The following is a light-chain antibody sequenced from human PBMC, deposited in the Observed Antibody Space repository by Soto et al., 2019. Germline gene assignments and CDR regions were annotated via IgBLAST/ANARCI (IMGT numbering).Light chain of an antibody. CDR3: ASYTTSSTYV. J-gene: IGLJ1*01. V-gene: IGLV2-14*03. CDR2: DVS. CDR1: SSDVGGFNY. Sequence: QSVLAQPASVSGSPRQSIAISCTGTSSDVGGFNYVSWYQQHPGKAPKFMIYDVSSRPSGVSDRFSGSKSGNTASLTISGLQAEDEADYYCASYTTSSTYVFGTGTKFTVL.